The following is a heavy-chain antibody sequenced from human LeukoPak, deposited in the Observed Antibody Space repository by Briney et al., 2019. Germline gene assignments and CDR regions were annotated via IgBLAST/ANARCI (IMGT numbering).Heavy chain of an antibody. CDR3: AKPAFCSDASCFRAFNI. CDR1: GYSISTGYY. V-gene: IGHV4-38-2*02. J-gene: IGHJ3*02. CDR2: FYHGGST. D-gene: IGHD2-15*01. Sequence: SETLSLTCTVSGYSISTGYYWDWIRQPPGKGLEWIGTFYHGGSTYYNPSLKSRVTISVDPSKNQFSLKLTSVTAAHTAMYYCAKPAFCSDASCFRAFNIWGRGTMVTVSS.